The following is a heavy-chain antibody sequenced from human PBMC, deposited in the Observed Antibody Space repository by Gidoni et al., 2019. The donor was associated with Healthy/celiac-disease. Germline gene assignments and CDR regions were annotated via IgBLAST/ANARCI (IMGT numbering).Heavy chain of an antibody. D-gene: IGHD6-19*01. V-gene: IGHV3-30*18. CDR3: AKDRGNIAVAGKGGYYFDY. J-gene: IGHJ4*02. Sequence: QVQLVESGGGVVQPGRSLRLSCASSGFTFSSYGMHWVRQAPGKGLEWVAVISYDGSNKYYADSVKGRFTISRDNSKNTLYLQMNSLRAEDTAVYYCAKDRGNIAVAGKGGYYFDYWGQGTLVTVSS. CDR1: GFTFSSYG. CDR2: ISYDGSNK.